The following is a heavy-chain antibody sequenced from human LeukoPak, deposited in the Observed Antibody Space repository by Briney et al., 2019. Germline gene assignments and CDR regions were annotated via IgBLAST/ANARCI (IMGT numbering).Heavy chain of an antibody. CDR2: IIPILGIA. V-gene: IGHV1-69*04. Sequence: GSSVKVSCKASGGTFSSYAISWVRQAPGQGLEWMGRIIPILGIANYAQKFQGRVTITADKSTSTAYMELSSLRSEDTAVYYCARHCGRGNWFDPWGQGTLVTVSS. CDR1: GGTFSSYA. CDR3: ARHCGRGNWFDP. D-gene: IGHD2-21*01. J-gene: IGHJ5*02.